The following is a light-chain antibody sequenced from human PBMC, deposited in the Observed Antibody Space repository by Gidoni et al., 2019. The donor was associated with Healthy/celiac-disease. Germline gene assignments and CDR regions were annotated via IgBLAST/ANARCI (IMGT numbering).Light chain of an antibody. V-gene: IGKV3-20*01. CDR2: GAS. Sequence: IVLTQSPGTLSLSPGERATLSCRASQSVSSSYLAWYEQKPGHAPRLLIYGASSRDTGIPDRFSGSGSGTDFTLTISRLEPEDFAVYYCQQYGSSPLWTFGQGTKVEIK. CDR3: QQYGSSPLWT. CDR1: QSVSSSY. J-gene: IGKJ1*01.